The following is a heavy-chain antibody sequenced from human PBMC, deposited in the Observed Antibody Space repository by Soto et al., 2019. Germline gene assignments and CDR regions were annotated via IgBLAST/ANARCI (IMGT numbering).Heavy chain of an antibody. Sequence: ASVNVSCKASGYTFTSYDINWVRQATGQGLEWMGWMNPNSGNTGYAQKFQGRVTMTRNTSISTAYMELSSLRSEDTAVYYCARFVTGSGIANDYWGQGTLVTVSS. J-gene: IGHJ4*02. D-gene: IGHD3-10*01. CDR3: ARFVTGSGIANDY. CDR1: GYTFTSYD. V-gene: IGHV1-8*01. CDR2: MNPNSGNT.